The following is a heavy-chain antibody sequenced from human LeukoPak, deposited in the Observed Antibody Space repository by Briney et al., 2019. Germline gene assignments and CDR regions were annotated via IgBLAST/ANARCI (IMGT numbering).Heavy chain of an antibody. J-gene: IGHJ4*02. Sequence: GASLRLSCAASGFSFSSYAMSWVRQAPGKGLEWVSAISGSGGSTYYADSVKGRFTISRDNSKNTLYLQMNSLRAEDTAVYYCAKLNGVTFDYWGQGTLVTVSS. D-gene: IGHD5-18*01. V-gene: IGHV3-23*01. CDR1: GFSFSSYA. CDR3: AKLNGVTFDY. CDR2: ISGSGGST.